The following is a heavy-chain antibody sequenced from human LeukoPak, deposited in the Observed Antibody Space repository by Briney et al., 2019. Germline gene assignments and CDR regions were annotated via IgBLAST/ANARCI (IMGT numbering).Heavy chain of an antibody. CDR2: INPNSGGT. D-gene: IGHD3-16*01. CDR3: ARDHPLGGLRQGSTFWFDP. Sequence: ASVKVSCKASGYTFTGYYMHWVRQAPGQGLEWMGWINPNSGGTNYAQKFQGRVTMTRDTSISTAYMELSRLRSDDTAVNYCARDHPLGGLRQGSTFWFDPWGQGTLVTVSS. J-gene: IGHJ5*02. V-gene: IGHV1-2*02. CDR1: GYTFTGYY.